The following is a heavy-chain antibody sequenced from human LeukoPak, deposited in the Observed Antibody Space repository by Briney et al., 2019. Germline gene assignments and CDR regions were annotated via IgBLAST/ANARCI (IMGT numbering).Heavy chain of an antibody. D-gene: IGHD6-13*01. Sequence: ASVKVSCKASGYTVSNYYMHWVRQAPGQGLEWMGLINPTGSGTNYAQKFRGRVTLTRSTSTTTVYMELDSLRSEYSAVYYCAREESAGYFHYWGQGTLVTVSS. CDR2: INPTGSGT. CDR3: AREESAGYFHY. CDR1: GYTVSNYY. J-gene: IGHJ4*02. V-gene: IGHV1-46*01.